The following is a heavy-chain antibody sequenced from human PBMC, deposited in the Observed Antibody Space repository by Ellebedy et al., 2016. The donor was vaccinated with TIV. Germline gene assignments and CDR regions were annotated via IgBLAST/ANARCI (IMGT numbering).Heavy chain of an antibody. Sequence: GESLKISCAASGFTFRSYSMNWVRQAPGKGLEWVSSISSSSSYIYYADSVKGRFTISRDNSKNTLYLQMNSLRAEDTAVYYCAKEMDIGKPYDYWGQGTTVTVSS. CDR1: GFTFRSYS. D-gene: IGHD5-12*01. V-gene: IGHV3-21*04. CDR3: AKEMDIGKPYDY. J-gene: IGHJ4*03. CDR2: ISSSSSYI.